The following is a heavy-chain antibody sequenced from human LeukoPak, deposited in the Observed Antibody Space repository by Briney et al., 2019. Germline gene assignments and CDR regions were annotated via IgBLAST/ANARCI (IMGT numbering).Heavy chain of an antibody. J-gene: IGHJ4*02. D-gene: IGHD1-1*01. CDR3: AKGYNWNDSY. Sequence: GGSLRLSCAASGFTFSSYAMHWVRQAPGKGLEWVAVISYDGSNKYYADSVKGRFTISRDNSKNTLYLQMNSLRAEDTAVYYCAKGYNWNDSYWGQGTLVTVSS. CDR2: ISYDGSNK. V-gene: IGHV3-30-3*01. CDR1: GFTFSSYA.